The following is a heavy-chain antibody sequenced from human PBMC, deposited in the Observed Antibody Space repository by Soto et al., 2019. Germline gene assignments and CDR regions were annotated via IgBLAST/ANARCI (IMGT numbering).Heavy chain of an antibody. J-gene: IGHJ4*02. D-gene: IGHD3-3*01. Sequence: QVQLVQSGAEVKKPGASVKVSCKASGYTFTSYYMHWVRQAPGQGLEWMGWINAGNGNTKYSQKFQGRVTITRDTSATTAYMELSSLRSEDTAVYYCAREHDFWSNYCFDYWGQGTLVIVSS. CDR3: AREHDFWSNYCFDY. CDR1: GYTFTSYY. V-gene: IGHV1-3*01. CDR2: INAGNGNT.